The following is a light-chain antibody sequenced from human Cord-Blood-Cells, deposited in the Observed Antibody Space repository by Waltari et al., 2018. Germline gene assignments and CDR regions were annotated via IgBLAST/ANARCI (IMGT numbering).Light chain of an antibody. V-gene: IGKV1-9*01. CDR1: QGISSY. J-gene: IGKJ3*01. Sequence: DIQLTQSPSFLSASVGDSVTITCRASQGISSYLAWYQQKPGKAPKLLIYAASTLQSGVPSRFSGSGSGTEFTLTISSLQPEDFATYYCQQLNRYPFTFGPGTKVDIK. CDR2: AAS. CDR3: QQLNRYPFT.